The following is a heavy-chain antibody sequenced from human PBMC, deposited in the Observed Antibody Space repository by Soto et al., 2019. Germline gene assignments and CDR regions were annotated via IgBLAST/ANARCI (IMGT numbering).Heavy chain of an antibody. CDR2: ISSSSSTI. D-gene: IGHD3-22*01. CDR3: ARDGHDITTVLTDGMYV. V-gene: IGHV3-48*02. J-gene: IGHJ6*02. CDR1: GFTFSSYS. Sequence: EVQLVESGGGLVQPGGSLRLSCAASGFTFSSYSMNWVRQATGKGLEWVSYISSSSSTIYYADSVKGRFTISRDNAKNSLYLQMNILRDEDTAVYYCARDGHDITTVLTDGMYVWGQGTTVTFSS.